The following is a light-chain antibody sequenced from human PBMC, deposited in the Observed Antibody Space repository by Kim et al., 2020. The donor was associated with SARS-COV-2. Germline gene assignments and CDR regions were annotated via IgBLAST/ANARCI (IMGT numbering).Light chain of an antibody. CDR2: GAS. V-gene: IGKV3-20*01. Sequence: LSPGERAPLSCRASQSVSNTYLAWYQQKPGQAPRLLIYGASSRATGIPDRFSGSGSGTDFTLTISRLEPEDFAVYYCQQYGNSPYTFGQGTKLEI. CDR3: QQYGNSPYT. CDR1: QSVSNTY. J-gene: IGKJ2*01.